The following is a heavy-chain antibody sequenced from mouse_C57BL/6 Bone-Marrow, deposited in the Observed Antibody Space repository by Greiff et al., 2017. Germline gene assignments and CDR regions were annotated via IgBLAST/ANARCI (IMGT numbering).Heavy chain of an antibody. J-gene: IGHJ1*03. D-gene: IGHD6-1*01. Sequence: VQGVESGAELVRPGTSVKMSCKASGYTFTNYWIGWAKQRPGHGLEWIGDIYPGGGYTNYNEKFKGKATLTADKSSSTAYMQFSSLTSEDSAIYYCARSRLWDWYFDVWGTGTTVTVSS. CDR3: ARSRLWDWYFDV. V-gene: IGHV1-63*01. CDR1: GYTFTNYW. CDR2: IYPGGGYT.